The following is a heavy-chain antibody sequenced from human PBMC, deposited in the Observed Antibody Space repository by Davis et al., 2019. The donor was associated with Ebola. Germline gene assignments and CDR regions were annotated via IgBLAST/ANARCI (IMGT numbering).Heavy chain of an antibody. Sequence: GESLKISCAASGFTFSSYGMHWVRQAPGKGLEWVAVISYDGSNKYYADSVKGRFTISRDNSKNTLYLQMNSLRAEDTAVYYCAGRTFGSASFWGQGTLVTVSS. V-gene: IGHV3-30*03. CDR1: GFTFSSYG. CDR2: ISYDGSNK. CDR3: AGRTFGSASF. J-gene: IGHJ4*02. D-gene: IGHD3-10*01.